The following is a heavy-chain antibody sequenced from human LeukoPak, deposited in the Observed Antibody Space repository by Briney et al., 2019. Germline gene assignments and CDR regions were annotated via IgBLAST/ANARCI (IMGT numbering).Heavy chain of an antibody. D-gene: IGHD1-26*01. CDR2: INPNSGGT. J-gene: IGHJ5*02. CDR1: GYTFTGYY. CDR3: ARDLGAGGWGKIWFDP. V-gene: IGHV1-2*02. Sequence: ASVKVSCKASGYTFTGYYMHWVRQAPGQGLEWMGWINPNSGGTNYAQKFQGRVTITRDTSISTAYMEVSRLRSDDKAVYYFARDLGAGGWGKIWFDPWGQGTLVTVSS.